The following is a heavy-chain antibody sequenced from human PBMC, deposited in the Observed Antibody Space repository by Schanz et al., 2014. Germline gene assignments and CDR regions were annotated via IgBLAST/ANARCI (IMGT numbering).Heavy chain of an antibody. D-gene: IGHD5-12*01. Sequence: VQLLESGGGLVQPGGSLRLSCAASGFVFGDYYMTWIRQAPGKGLEWLSYISDSGTYTNYADSVKGRFTISRDNAENTLFLQMNSLRAEDTAVYYCARKVVATIGGYYDNWGQGTLVIVSS. V-gene: IGHV3-11*03. J-gene: IGHJ4*02. CDR3: ARKVVATIGGYYDN. CDR1: GFVFGDYY. CDR2: ISDSGTYT.